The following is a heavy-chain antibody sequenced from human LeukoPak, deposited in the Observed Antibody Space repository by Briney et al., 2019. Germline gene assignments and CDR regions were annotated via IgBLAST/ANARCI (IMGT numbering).Heavy chain of an antibody. V-gene: IGHV3-21*01. D-gene: IGHD2-15*01. CDR3: ARDVASDIVVVVAPAYYGMDV. J-gene: IGHJ6*02. Sequence: GRSLRLSCAASGFTFSSYSMNWVRQAPGKGLEWVSSISISSSYIYYADSVKGRFTISRDNAKNSLYLQMNSLRAEDTAVYYCARDVASDIVVVVAPAYYGMDVWGQGTTVTVSS. CDR1: GFTFSSYS. CDR2: ISISSSYI.